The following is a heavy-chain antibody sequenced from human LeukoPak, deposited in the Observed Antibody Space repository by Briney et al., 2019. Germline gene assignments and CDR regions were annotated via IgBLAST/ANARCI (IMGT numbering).Heavy chain of an antibody. Sequence: GGSLRLSCAASGFTFSSYWMHWVRQAPGKGLVWVSRINSDGSSTSYADSVKGRFTISRDNAKNTLYLQMNSLRAEDTAVYYCAREGYCSGGSCYSGPDAFDIWGQGTMVTVSS. CDR2: INSDGSST. CDR1: GFTFSSYW. D-gene: IGHD2-15*01. CDR3: AREGYCSGGSCYSGPDAFDI. V-gene: IGHV3-74*01. J-gene: IGHJ3*02.